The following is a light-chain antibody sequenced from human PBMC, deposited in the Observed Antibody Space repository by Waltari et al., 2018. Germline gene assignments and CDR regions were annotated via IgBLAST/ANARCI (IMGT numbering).Light chain of an antibody. J-gene: IGKJ1*01. Sequence: DIQMTQSPSSLSASVGARVTISCRESQSISIYLNWFQQKPGKAPKLLIYAASSLQSGVPSRFSGSGSGTDFTLTISSLQPEDFATYFCQHYYNYPWTFGQGTKVEVK. CDR3: QHYYNYPWT. V-gene: IGKV1-39*01. CDR1: QSISIY. CDR2: AAS.